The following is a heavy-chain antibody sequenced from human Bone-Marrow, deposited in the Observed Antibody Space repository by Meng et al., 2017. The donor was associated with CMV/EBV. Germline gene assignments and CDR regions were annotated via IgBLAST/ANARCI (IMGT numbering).Heavy chain of an antibody. D-gene: IGHD3-3*01. V-gene: IGHV4-34*01. Sequence: GSLRLFCVVYGGSFSDYYWTWIRQPPGKGLEWIGEINHSGGTNYNPSLKSRVTISIDTSKSQFSLNLSSVTAADTAVYYCARDENGFYGWFDPWGQGTRVTVYS. CDR2: INHSGGT. CDR3: ARDENGFYGWFDP. CDR1: GGSFSDYY. J-gene: IGHJ5*02.